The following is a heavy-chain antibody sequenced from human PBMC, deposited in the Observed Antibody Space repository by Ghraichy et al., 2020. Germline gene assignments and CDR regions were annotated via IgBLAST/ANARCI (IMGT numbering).Heavy chain of an antibody. V-gene: IGHV3-64D*06. D-gene: IGHD3-22*01. CDR3: VRVITRKKSWLGYADL. Sequence: GGSLRLSCSASGFTFRTYAVYWVRQAPGKGLEYVSAIGSDGIGTYYADSVKDRFAMSRDNSKNTLSLQMSSLRPEDTATYYCVRVITRKKSWLGYADLWGQGTRVIDSS. CDR1: GFTFRTYA. J-gene: IGHJ5*02. CDR2: IGSDGIGT.